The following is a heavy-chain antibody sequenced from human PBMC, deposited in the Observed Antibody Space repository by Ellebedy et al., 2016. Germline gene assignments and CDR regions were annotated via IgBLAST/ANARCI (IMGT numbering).Heavy chain of an antibody. J-gene: IGHJ5*02. V-gene: IGHV4-34*01. CDR2: INQSGST. Sequence: GSLRLSXAVYGGSFSGNYWTWIRQPPGKGLEWIGEINQSGSTNFNPSLKSRVTISVDTSKNQFSLKLSSVTAADTAVYYCAREVGATTINWFDPWGQGTLVTVSS. D-gene: IGHD1-26*01. CDR3: AREVGATTINWFDP. CDR1: GGSFSGNY.